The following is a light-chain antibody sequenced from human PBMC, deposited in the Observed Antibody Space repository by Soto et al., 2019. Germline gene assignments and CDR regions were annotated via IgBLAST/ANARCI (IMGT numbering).Light chain of an antibody. CDR2: GAS. CDR3: QQSFSTPYT. J-gene: IGKJ2*01. Sequence: DIQMTQSPSSLSASVGDRVTITCRASQSISPYLSWYQQNPGKAPKLLITGASTLQGGVPSRFSGSGSGTDFALTFSSLQPEDFATYFCQQSFSTPYTFGQGTKLEIK. V-gene: IGKV1-39*01. CDR1: QSISPY.